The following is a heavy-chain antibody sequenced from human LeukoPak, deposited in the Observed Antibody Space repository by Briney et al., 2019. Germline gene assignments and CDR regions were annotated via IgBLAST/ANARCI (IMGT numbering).Heavy chain of an antibody. D-gene: IGHD4-23*01. CDR1: GFSLSNYW. CDR2: IKLDGSEE. CDR3: ARERRWSSYYYYYYMDV. Sequence: PGGSLRLSCAASGFSLSNYWMSWVRQAPGKGLEWVAKIKLDGSEEYYVDSVKGRFTISRDNAKNSLYLQMNSLRAEDTAVYYCARERRWSSYYYYYYMDVWGKGTTVTISS. J-gene: IGHJ6*03. V-gene: IGHV3-7*01.